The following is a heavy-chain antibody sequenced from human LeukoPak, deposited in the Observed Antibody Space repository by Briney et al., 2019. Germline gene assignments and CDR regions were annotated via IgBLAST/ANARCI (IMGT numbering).Heavy chain of an antibody. V-gene: IGHV4-59*01. Sequence: SETLSLTCTASGGSISSYYWSWIRQPPGKGLEWIGYIYYSGSTNYNPSLKSRVTISVDTSKNQFSLKLSSVTAADTAVYYCARDSMYYGSGSYYTANWFDPWGQGTLVAVSS. J-gene: IGHJ5*02. CDR2: IYYSGST. CDR1: GGSISSYY. D-gene: IGHD3-10*01. CDR3: ARDSMYYGSGSYYTANWFDP.